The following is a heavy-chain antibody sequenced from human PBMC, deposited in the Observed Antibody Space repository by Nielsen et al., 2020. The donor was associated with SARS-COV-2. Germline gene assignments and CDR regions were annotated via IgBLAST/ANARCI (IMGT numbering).Heavy chain of an antibody. Sequence: GGSLRLSCAASGFSLRSYAMHWVRQAPGKGLEWVTFISHDGRNKHYADSVKGRFTISRDNSKNTLYLQMNSLRAEDTAVYYCVRLLVTRGYWYFDLWGRGTLVTVSS. V-gene: IGHV3-30*07. CDR3: VRLLVTRGYWYFDL. J-gene: IGHJ2*01. CDR2: ISHDGRNK. CDR1: GFSLRSYA. D-gene: IGHD4-17*01.